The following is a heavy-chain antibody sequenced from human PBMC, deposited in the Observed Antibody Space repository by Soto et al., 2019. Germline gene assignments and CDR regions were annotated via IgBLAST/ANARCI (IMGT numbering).Heavy chain of an antibody. CDR1: GFTFSSYA. V-gene: IGHV3-30-3*01. D-gene: IGHD6-19*01. CDR3: SAVAGTSGLDY. J-gene: IGHJ4*02. CDR2: ISYDGSNK. Sequence: GGSLRLSCAASGFTFSSYAMHWVRQAPGKGLEWVAVISYDGSNKYYADSVKGRFTISRDNSKNTLYLQMNSLRAEDTAVYYCSAVAGTSGLDYWGQGTLVTVSS.